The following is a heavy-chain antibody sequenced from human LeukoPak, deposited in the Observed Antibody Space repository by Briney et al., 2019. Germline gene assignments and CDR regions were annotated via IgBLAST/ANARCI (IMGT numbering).Heavy chain of an antibody. CDR3: ASILYGANGFDY. CDR2: IYYSGST. D-gene: IGHD4/OR15-4a*01. V-gene: IGHV4-59*01. Sequence: SQTLSLTCTVSGGSISSYYWSWIRQPPGKGLEYIAYIYYSGSTNYNPSLNSRATTSVDTSKNQFSLKLSSVTAADTAVYYCASILYGANGFDYWGQGTLVTVSS. CDR1: GGSISSYY. J-gene: IGHJ4*02.